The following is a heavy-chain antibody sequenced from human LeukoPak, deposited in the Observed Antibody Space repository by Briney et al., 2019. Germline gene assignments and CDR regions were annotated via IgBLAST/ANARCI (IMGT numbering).Heavy chain of an antibody. D-gene: IGHD4-17*01. CDR1: GGSISSHY. Sequence: SETLSLTCSVSGGSISSHYWSWIRQPPGKGLEWIGYIYYSGSTKYNPSLKSRVTVSVDTSKNQFSLKLSSVTAADTAVYYCARGGTTVTPGLLWFDPWGQGTLVTVSS. CDR2: IYYSGST. J-gene: IGHJ5*02. CDR3: ARGGTTVTPGLLWFDP. V-gene: IGHV4-59*11.